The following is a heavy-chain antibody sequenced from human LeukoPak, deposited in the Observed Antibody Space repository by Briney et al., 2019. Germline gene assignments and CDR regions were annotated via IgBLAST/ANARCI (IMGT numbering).Heavy chain of an antibody. CDR1: GGSIINYY. CDR3: ARSYGDYRFDH. Sequence: PSESLSLTCTVSGGSIINYYWRWIRQHPAKGLVFLGYIYYTGSTSYNPSLKSRVTMSVDTSKNQFSLKLRSVTAADTALYYCARSYGDYRFDHWGQGTLVAVSS. D-gene: IGHD4-17*01. V-gene: IGHV4-59*01. J-gene: IGHJ4*02. CDR2: IYYTGST.